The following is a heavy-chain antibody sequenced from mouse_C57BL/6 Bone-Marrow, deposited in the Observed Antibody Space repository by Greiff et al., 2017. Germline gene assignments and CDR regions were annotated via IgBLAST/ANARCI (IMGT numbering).Heavy chain of an antibody. Sequence: QVQLKESGPGILQSSQTLSLTCSFSGFSLSTSGMGVSWIRQPSGKGLEWLAHIYWDDDKRYNPSLKSRLTISKDTSRNQVFLKITSVDTADTATYYCARRASPYYYGSSYWYFDVWGTGTTVTVSS. CDR2: IYWDDDK. CDR3: ARRASPYYYGSSYWYFDV. CDR1: GFSLSTSGMG. J-gene: IGHJ1*03. D-gene: IGHD1-1*01. V-gene: IGHV8-12*01.